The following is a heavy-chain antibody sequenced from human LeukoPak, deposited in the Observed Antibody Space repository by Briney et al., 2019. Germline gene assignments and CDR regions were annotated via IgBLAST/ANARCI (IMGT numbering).Heavy chain of an antibody. CDR2: TGGSDGTT. CDR1: GFTFSSYA. Sequence: GGSLRLSCAASGFTFSSYAMTWVRQAPGKGLEWVSGTGGSDGTTYYAGSVKGRFTISRDNSKNTLYLEMNSLRADDTAVYYCSKVRGNSIWNFFDYWGQGTLVTVSS. D-gene: IGHD4-23*01. CDR3: SKVRGNSIWNFFDY. V-gene: IGHV3-23*01. J-gene: IGHJ4*02.